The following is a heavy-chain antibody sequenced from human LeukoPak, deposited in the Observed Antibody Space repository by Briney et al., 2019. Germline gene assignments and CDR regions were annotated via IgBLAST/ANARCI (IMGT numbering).Heavy chain of an antibody. J-gene: IGHJ6*02. CDR2: IYYTGNT. D-gene: IGHD6-6*01. CDR3: ARAPIAARRATYYYYGMDV. V-gene: IGHV4-59*12. Sequence: SETLSLTCTVSGGSISGYYWTWIRQPPGKGLEWIGYIYYTGNTNYNPSLKSRVTISVDTSKNQFSLRLSSVTAADTAVYYCARAPIAARRATYYYYGMDVWGQGTTVTVSS. CDR1: GGSISGYY.